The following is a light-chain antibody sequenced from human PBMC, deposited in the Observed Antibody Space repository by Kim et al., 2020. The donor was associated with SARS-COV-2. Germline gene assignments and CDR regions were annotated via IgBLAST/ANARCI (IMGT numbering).Light chain of an antibody. CDR1: QGIDSA. J-gene: IGKJ4*01. V-gene: IGKV1-13*02. CDR2: DAS. CDR3: QQFNSYALT. Sequence: PLTQSPSSLSASVGDRVTITCRASQGIDSALAWYQQKPGKAPSLLIYDASSLQSGVPSRFSGSGSGTDFTLTISNLQPEDFATYYCQQFNSYALTFGGGTKVDIK.